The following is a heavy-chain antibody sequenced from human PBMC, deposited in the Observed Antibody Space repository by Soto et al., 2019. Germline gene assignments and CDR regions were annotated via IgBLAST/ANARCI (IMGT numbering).Heavy chain of an antibody. J-gene: IGHJ4*02. Sequence: EMQLVESGGGLVRPGGSLRLSCAASGFSFSAHYMDWVRQAPGKRLEWVGRIRTKANRYTTEYAASVKGRFTISRDDSEYPLYLQMNSLVTDDTAVYFCTRDNPRPPGTLDYWGQGTLVSVSS. V-gene: IGHV3-72*01. CDR1: GFSFSAHY. CDR3: TRDNPRPPGTLDY. CDR2: IRTKANRYTT. D-gene: IGHD6-13*01.